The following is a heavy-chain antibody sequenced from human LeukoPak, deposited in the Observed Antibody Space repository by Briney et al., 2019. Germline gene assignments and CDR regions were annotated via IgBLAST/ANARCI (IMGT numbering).Heavy chain of an antibody. J-gene: IGHJ4*02. Sequence: GESLKISCKGSGYSFPSYWIGWVRQMPGKGLEWMGMIYPGDSHTRYSPSFQGQVTISADKSISTAYLQWSSLKASDTAMYYCARWLGYCSSASCYQPFDYWGQGTLVTVSS. CDR3: ARWLGYCSSASCYQPFDY. CDR1: GYSFPSYW. CDR2: IYPGDSHT. D-gene: IGHD2-2*01. V-gene: IGHV5-51*01.